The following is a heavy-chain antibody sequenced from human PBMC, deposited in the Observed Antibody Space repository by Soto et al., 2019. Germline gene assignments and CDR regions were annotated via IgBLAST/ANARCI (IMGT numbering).Heavy chain of an antibody. V-gene: IGHV4-39*01. Sequence: SETLSLTCTVSGGSISSSSYYWGWIRQPPGKGLEWIGSIYYSGSTYYNPSLKSRVTISVDTSKNQFSLKLSSVTAADTAVYYCASQNYYYYGMDVWGQGTTVTVSS. CDR1: GGSISSSSYY. J-gene: IGHJ6*02. CDR2: IYYSGST. CDR3: ASQNYYYYGMDV.